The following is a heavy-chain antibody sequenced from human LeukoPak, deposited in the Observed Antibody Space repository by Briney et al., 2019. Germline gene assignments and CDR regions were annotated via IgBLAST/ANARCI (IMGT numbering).Heavy chain of an antibody. J-gene: IGHJ4*02. Sequence: PGGSLRLSCAASGVTFSSYAMSWVRQAPGEGQEWGSAISGSGGSTYYADSVKGRFPISRDSSKNTLYRQMDSLRAEDPAGFYCAKITVVVPAHWGQGTLVTVSS. D-gene: IGHD2-2*01. CDR3: AKITVVVPAH. V-gene: IGHV3-23*01. CDR1: GVTFSSYA. CDR2: ISGSGGST.